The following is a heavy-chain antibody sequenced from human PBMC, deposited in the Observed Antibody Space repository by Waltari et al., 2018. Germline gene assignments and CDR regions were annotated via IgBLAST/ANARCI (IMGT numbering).Heavy chain of an antibody. D-gene: IGHD1-20*01. V-gene: IGHV3-30*18. CDR1: RFIFGSFG. CDR2: ISFDGSNK. J-gene: IGHJ6*02. CDR3: AKEVRVSGTTLYSDGMDV. Sequence: QVQLVESGGGVVQPGRSLRLSCSASRFIFGSFGMHWVRQAPGKGLESVAIISFDGSNKQYAESVNGRFTISRDNYKNMLYLQMNSLKAEDTAVYYCAKEVRVSGTTLYSDGMDVWGQGTTVTVSS.